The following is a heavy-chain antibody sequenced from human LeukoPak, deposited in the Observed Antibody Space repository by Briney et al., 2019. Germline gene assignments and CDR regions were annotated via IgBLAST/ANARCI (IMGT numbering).Heavy chain of an antibody. CDR1: GFTFSSYA. CDR3: AKSTDIVVVITSPHFDY. CDR2: ISGSGGST. J-gene: IGHJ4*02. D-gene: IGHD3-22*01. Sequence: GGSLRLSCAASGFTFSSYAMSWVRQAPGKGLEWVSAISGSGGSTYYADSVKGRFTISRDNSKNTLYLQMNSLRAEDTAVYYCAKSTDIVVVITSPHFDYWGQGTLVTVSS. V-gene: IGHV3-23*01.